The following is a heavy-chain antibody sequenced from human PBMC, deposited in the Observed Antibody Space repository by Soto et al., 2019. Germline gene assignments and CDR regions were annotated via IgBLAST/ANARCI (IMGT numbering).Heavy chain of an antibody. CDR2: INAYSTYT. D-gene: IGHD3-22*01. V-gene: IGHV1-18*01. CDR1: GYTFTRYG. CDR3: ARDDSSGPGRFDP. Sequence: QVQLVQSGAEVKKPGASVKVSCKASGYTFTRYGFSWVRQAPGQGLEWMGWINAYSTYTDYAQNLQGRVTMTTDRSTSTAYMELRSLRSDDTAVYYCARDDSSGPGRFDPWGQGTLVTVSS. J-gene: IGHJ5*02.